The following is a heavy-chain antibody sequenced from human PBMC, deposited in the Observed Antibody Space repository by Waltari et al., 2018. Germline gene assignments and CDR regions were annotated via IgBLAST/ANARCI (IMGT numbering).Heavy chain of an antibody. CDR3: ARPSGSEDAFDI. D-gene: IGHD2-15*01. Sequence: QVQLQESGPGLVKPSETLSLTCAVSGYSISSGYYWGWIRQPPGKGLEWIGSIYHSGGTYYNPSLKSRVTISVDTSKNQFSLKLSSVTAADTAVYYCARPSGSEDAFDIWGQGTMVTVSS. V-gene: IGHV4-38-2*01. CDR1: GYSISSGYY. J-gene: IGHJ3*02. CDR2: IYHSGGT.